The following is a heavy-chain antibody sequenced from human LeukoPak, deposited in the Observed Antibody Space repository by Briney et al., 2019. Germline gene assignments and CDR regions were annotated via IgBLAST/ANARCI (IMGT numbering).Heavy chain of an antibody. Sequence: GGSLRLSCAASGFTFNSYWMHWVRQAPGKGLVWVSQINNDGSTTRYADSVKGRFTISRDNAENTLYLQMNSLRAEDTAVYYCARGYSSSWYNWLDPWGQGALVTVSS. CDR2: INNDGSTT. V-gene: IGHV3-74*01. CDR3: ARGYSSSWYNWLDP. J-gene: IGHJ5*02. CDR1: GFTFNSYW. D-gene: IGHD6-13*01.